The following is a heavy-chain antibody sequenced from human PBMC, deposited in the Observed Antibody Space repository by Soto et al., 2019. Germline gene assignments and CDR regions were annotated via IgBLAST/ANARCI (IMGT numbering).Heavy chain of an antibody. CDR2: MNPNSGNT. J-gene: IGHJ6*02. V-gene: IGHV1-8*01. CDR1: GYTFTSYD. Sequence: QVQLVQSGAEVKKPGASVKVSCKASGYTFTSYDINWVRQATGQGLEWMGWMNPNSGNTGYAQKFQGRVTMTRTTSISTAYMELSSLRSEDTAVYYCEVVAATDYYYGMDVWGQGTTVTVSS. D-gene: IGHD2-15*01. CDR3: EVVAATDYYYGMDV.